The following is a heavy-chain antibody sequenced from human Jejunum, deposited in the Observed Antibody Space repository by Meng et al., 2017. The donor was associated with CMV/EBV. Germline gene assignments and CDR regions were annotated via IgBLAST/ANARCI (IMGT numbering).Heavy chain of an antibody. CDR1: GFTFSSYA. J-gene: IGHJ6*02. V-gene: IGHV3-23*01. Sequence: SGFTFSSYAMNWVRQAPGKGLEWVSSTSGSGGSTYHADAVKGRFTISRDNSKNTLFLQMNSLRVEDTAVYYCAKDSGWERTHGMDVWGQGTTVTVSS. D-gene: IGHD1-26*01. CDR2: TSGSGGST. CDR3: AKDSGWERTHGMDV.